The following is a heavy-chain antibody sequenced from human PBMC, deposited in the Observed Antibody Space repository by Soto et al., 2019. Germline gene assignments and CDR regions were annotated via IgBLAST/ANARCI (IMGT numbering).Heavy chain of an antibody. CDR3: ARDATYRDSSFYYDAFDI. V-gene: IGHV3-7*05. D-gene: IGHD3-22*01. J-gene: IGHJ3*02. CDR2: IRRDGGEE. Sequence: DVQLMESGGGLVQPGGSLRLSCAASGFTFSYYWMTWVRQAPGKGLEWVANIRRDGGEEHYVDSVKGRFSVSRDNAKEALELQMNSLRIEDTAVYYCARDATYRDSSFYYDAFDIWGQGTMVTVSS. CDR1: GFTFSYYW.